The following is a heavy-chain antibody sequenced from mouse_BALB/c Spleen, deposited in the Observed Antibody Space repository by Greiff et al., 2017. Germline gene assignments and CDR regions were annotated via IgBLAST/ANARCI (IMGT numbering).Heavy chain of an antibody. CDR3: ARRNRYDVSWYFDV. CDR2: INSNGGST. J-gene: IGHJ1*01. V-gene: IGHV5-6-2*01. D-gene: IGHD2-14*01. CDR1: GFTFSSYY. Sequence: EVQRVESGGGLVKLGGSLKLSCAASGFTFSSYYMSWVRQTPEKRLELVAAINSNGGSTYYPDTVKGRFTISRDNAKNTLYLQMSSLKTEDTALYYSARRNRYDVSWYFDVWGAGTTVTVSS.